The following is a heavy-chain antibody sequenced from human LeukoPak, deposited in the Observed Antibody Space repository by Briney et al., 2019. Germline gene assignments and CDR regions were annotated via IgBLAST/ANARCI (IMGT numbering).Heavy chain of an antibody. CDR2: ISSSSSSTI. V-gene: IGHV3-48*01. D-gene: IGHD6-13*01. CDR1: GFSFSSYS. J-gene: IGHJ3*02. CDR3: AKDPGGVWQDDAFDI. Sequence: PGGSLRLSCAASGFSFSSYSMNWVRQAPGKGLEWVSYISSSSSSTIYYADSVKGRFTISRDNSKNTLYLRMNSLRAEDTAVYYCAKDPGGVWQDDAFDIWGQGTMVTVSS.